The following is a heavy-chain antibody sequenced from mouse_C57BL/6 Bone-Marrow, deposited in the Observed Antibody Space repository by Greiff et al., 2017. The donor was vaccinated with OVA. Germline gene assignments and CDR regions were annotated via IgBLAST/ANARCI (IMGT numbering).Heavy chain of an antibody. Sequence: EVMLVESGGGLVKPGGSLKLSCAASGFTFSSYAMSWVRQTPEKRLEWVATISDGGSYTYYPDNVKGRFTISRDNAKNNLYLQMSHLKSEDTAMYYCAREGPAYYSYYYAMDYWGQGTSVTVSS. V-gene: IGHV5-4*01. CDR3: AREGPAYYSYYYAMDY. CDR1: GFTFSSYA. CDR2: ISDGGSYT. D-gene: IGHD2-12*01. J-gene: IGHJ4*01.